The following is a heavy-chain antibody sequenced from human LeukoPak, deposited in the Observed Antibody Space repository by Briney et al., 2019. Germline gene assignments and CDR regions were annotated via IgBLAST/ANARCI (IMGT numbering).Heavy chain of an antibody. V-gene: IGHV4-4*02. CDR2: IYHDRTT. CDR3: VGRGLYGGTWLFEY. CDR1: GDSITAPKW. J-gene: IGHJ4*02. Sequence: SETLSLTCTVSGDSITAPKWWSWVRPAPGGGLEWIGEIYHDRTTIFNPSLKSRLTISVDKSANQFFLNLNSVSATDTAVYYCVGRGLYGGTWLFEYWGQGALVTVSS. D-gene: IGHD2-8*01.